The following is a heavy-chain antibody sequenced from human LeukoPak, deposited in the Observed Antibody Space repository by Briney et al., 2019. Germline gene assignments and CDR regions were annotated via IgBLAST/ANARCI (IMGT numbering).Heavy chain of an antibody. CDR1: GGSIGSFY. J-gene: IGHJ5*02. Sequence: SETLSLTCTVSGGSIGSFYWSWIRQPPGKGLEWVGYIYNSGTTNYNPSLKSRVTMSVDTSKNQFSLKLSSVTAADTAVYYCARDRFPGAPPRFDPWGQGTLVTVSS. D-gene: IGHD3-16*01. CDR2: IYNSGTT. CDR3: ARDRFPGAPPRFDP. V-gene: IGHV4-59*01.